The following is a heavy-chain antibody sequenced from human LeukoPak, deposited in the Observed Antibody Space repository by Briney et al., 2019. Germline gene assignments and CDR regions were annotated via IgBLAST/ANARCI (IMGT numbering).Heavy chain of an antibody. J-gene: IGHJ4*02. CDR1: GFTFSTYA. D-gene: IGHD6-19*01. CDR2: ISYDGPNK. V-gene: IGHV3-30*04. CDR3: ARGVRIAVAGYIDY. Sequence: GGSLRLSCAASGFTFSTYAMHWVRQAPGKGLEWVAAISYDGPNKRYADSVKGRFTISRDNSKNTLYLQMNSLRAEDTAVYYCARGVRIAVAGYIDYWGQGTLVTVSS.